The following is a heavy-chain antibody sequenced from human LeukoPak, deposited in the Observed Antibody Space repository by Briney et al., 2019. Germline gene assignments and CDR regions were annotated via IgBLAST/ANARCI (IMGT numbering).Heavy chain of an antibody. CDR2: IKQDGSEK. Sequence: GGSLRLSCVASGFTFGKYWMSWVRQAPGKGLEWVANIKQDGSEKYYVDSMKGRFTISRDNAKNSLYLQMNSLRAEDTAVYYCARGGSSWPSYYYGMDVWGQGTTVTVSS. V-gene: IGHV3-7*01. CDR3: ARGGSSWPSYYYGMDV. CDR1: GFTFGKYW. D-gene: IGHD6-13*01. J-gene: IGHJ6*02.